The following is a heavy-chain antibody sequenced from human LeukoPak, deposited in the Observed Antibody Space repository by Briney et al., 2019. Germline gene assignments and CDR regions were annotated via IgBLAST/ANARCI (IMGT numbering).Heavy chain of an antibody. V-gene: IGHV3-7*01. Sequence: GGSLRLSCAASGLTFSSYWMNWGRQAPGKGVEWVANINGDGRDKYYVGSVRGRFTISRDNADNALYLQMNSLRGDDTALYYCARGVDSAIDWWGQGTLVTVSS. J-gene: IGHJ4*02. CDR1: GLTFSSYW. CDR2: INGDGRDK. D-gene: IGHD3-9*01. CDR3: ARGVDSAIDW.